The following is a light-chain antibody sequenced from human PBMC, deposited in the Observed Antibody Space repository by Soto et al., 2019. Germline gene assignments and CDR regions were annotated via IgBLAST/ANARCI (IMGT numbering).Light chain of an antibody. J-gene: IGLJ2*01. V-gene: IGLV2-14*01. CDR2: DVN. CDR1: ISDIGGYNF. Sequence: QSALTQPACVSGSPGQSITISCTGTISDIGGYNFISWYQHHPGKAPKLVIYDVNNRPSGISYRFSGSKSGNTASLTISGLQAEDEADYYCASYTRTTTLVFGGGTKLTVL. CDR3: ASYTRTTTLV.